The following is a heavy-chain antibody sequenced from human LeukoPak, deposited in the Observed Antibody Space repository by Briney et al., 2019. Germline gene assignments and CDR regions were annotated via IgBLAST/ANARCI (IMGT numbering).Heavy chain of an antibody. V-gene: IGHV3-7*01. CDR1: GFTFSSYW. Sequence: GGTLRLSCAASGFTFSSYWMSWVRQAPGKGLEWVANIKQDGSEKYYVDSVKGRFTISRDNAKNSLYLQMNSLRAEDTAVYYCARDAPNEFGETNYYYYMDVWGKGTTVTVSS. CDR2: IKQDGSEK. J-gene: IGHJ6*03. D-gene: IGHD3-10*01. CDR3: ARDAPNEFGETNYYYYMDV.